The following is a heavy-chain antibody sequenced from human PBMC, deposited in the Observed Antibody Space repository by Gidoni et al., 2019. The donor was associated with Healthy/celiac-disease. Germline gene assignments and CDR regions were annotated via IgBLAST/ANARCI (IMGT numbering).Heavy chain of an antibody. CDR2: IYYSGTT. Sequence: QVQLQGAGPGLGKPSETLSLTCTASVGPTSVYSWSWIRQPPGKGLQWIGYIYYSGTTNYTPSLKSRVTISVDTSKTQFSLKLSFVTAANTAVYYCARVTGYYYNSSGYSGHFDYWGQGTLVTVSS. CDR3: ARVTGYYYNSSGYSGHFDY. CDR1: VGPTSVYS. V-gene: IGHV4-59*01. J-gene: IGHJ4*02. D-gene: IGHD3-22*01.